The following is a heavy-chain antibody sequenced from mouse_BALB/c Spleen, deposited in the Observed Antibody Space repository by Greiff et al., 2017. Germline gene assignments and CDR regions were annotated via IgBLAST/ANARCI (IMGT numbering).Heavy chain of an antibody. D-gene: IGHD2-4*01. CDR3: TRYDYDWYFDV. CDR2: IDPSDSYT. V-gene: IGHV1S127*01. CDR1: GYTFTSYW. J-gene: IGHJ1*01. Sequence: QVQLQQPGAELVKPGASVKMSCKASGYTFTSYWMHWVKQRPGQGLEWIGVIDPSDSYTSYNQKFKGKATLTVDTSSSTAYMQLSRLTSEDSAVYYCTRYDYDWYFDVWGAGTTVTVSS.